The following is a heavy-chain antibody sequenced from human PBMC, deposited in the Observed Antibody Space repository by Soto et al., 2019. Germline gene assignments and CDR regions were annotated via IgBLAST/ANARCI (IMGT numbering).Heavy chain of an antibody. CDR3: ARGEAISAALSFGMDV. CDR1: GFTFTTYA. V-gene: IGHV3-33*01. Sequence: QLQLVESGGNVVQPGRSLRLSCAASGFTFTTYAMHWVRQAPGTGLEWLAIISHDGNFEYYADSVKGRFTISRDDSKNTIYLQMNSLRGDDSGVYFCARGEAISAALSFGMDVWGQGTTVSVSS. J-gene: IGHJ6*02. CDR2: ISHDGNFE. D-gene: IGHD3-16*01.